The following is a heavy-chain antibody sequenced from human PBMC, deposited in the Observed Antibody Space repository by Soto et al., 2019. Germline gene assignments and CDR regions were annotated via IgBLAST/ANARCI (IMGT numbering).Heavy chain of an antibody. CDR2: IYYSGST. CDR1: GGSISSGDYY. D-gene: IGHD3-22*01. Sequence: QVQLQESGPGLVKPSQTLSLTCTVSGGSISSGDYYWSWIRQPPGKGLEWIGYIYYSGSTYYNPSLKNRVSISVDTPKNQFALKLSSVTAADTAVYYCARGEGNYDSSGYSYYYYYGMDVWGQGTTVTVSS. J-gene: IGHJ6*02. V-gene: IGHV4-30-4*01. CDR3: ARGEGNYDSSGYSYYYYYGMDV.